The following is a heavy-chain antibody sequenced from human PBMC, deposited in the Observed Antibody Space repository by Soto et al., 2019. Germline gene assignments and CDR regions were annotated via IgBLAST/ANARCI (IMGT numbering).Heavy chain of an antibody. CDR3: ARVPGELHLLDAFDV. D-gene: IGHD1-7*01. CDR1: GYTFTNYG. CDR2: ISTYNVNT. V-gene: IGHV1-18*01. Sequence: QIPLVQSGGEVKKPGASVNVSCKASGYTFTNYGIGWVRQAPGQGLEWMGWISTYNVNTIYAQNFQDRVIMTTDTSTSTAYMELKSLTSDDTAVYYCARVPGELHLLDAFDVWGQGTMLTVSS. J-gene: IGHJ3*01.